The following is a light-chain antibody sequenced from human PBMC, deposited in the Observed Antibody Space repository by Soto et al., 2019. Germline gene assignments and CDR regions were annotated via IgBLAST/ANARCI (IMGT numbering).Light chain of an antibody. Sequence: QPASVSGSPGQSIAISCTGTSSDVGGYSYVSWYQQQPGKAPKLVISDVSNRPSGVSDRFSGSKSGNTASLTISGLQTEDEADYYCASYTTSSTYVFGTGTKLTVL. CDR1: SSDVGGYSY. CDR2: DVS. V-gene: IGLV2-14*01. CDR3: ASYTTSSTYV. J-gene: IGLJ1*01.